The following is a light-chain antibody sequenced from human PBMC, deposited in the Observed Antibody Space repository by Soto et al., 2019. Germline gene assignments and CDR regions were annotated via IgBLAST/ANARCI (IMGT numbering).Light chain of an antibody. Sequence: EIVLTQSPGTLSLSPGERGTLSCRASQSISSSYLAWYQQKPGQAPRLLIYGASSRATGIPDRFSGSGSGTDFTLTISRLEPEDCAVYYCQQYHNAPLTFGGGTKVEIK. CDR2: GAS. J-gene: IGKJ4*01. CDR1: QSISSSY. CDR3: QQYHNAPLT. V-gene: IGKV3-20*01.